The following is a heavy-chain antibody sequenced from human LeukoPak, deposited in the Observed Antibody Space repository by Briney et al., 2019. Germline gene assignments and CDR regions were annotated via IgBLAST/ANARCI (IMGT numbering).Heavy chain of an antibody. CDR2: TYYRSKWYN. D-gene: IGHD6-19*01. CDR3: SRDLRSSIKRYWFDP. Sequence: SQTLSLTCAISGDSFSSNSAAWTWIRQSPSRGLEWLGRTYYRSKWYNDYAVSVKSRITINPDTSKNQFSLQLNSVTPEDTAVYYCSRDLRSSIKRYWFDPWGQGTLVTVSS. J-gene: IGHJ5*02. V-gene: IGHV6-1*01. CDR1: GDSFSSNSAA.